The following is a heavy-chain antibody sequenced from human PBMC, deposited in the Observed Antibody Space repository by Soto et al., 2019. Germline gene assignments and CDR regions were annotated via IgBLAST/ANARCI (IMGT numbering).Heavy chain of an antibody. CDR2: IYPGDSDT. CDR1: GYSFTSYW. V-gene: IGHV5-51*01. J-gene: IGHJ6*02. CDR3: ASCSSGWSAGMDV. D-gene: IGHD6-13*01. Sequence: PXESLTISCKGSGYSFTSYWIGLVRQMPGKGLERMGIIYPGDSDTRYSPSFQGQVTISADKSISTAYLQWSSLKASDTAMYYCASCSSGWSAGMDVWGQGTTVTVSS.